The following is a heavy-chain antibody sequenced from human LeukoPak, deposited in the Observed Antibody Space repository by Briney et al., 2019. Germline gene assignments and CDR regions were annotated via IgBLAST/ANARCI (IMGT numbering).Heavy chain of an antibody. Sequence: PSETLSLTCAVYGGSFSGYYWSWIRQPPGKGLEWIGSIFYSGSTYYNPSLKSRVTISVDTSKNQFSLKLTSVTAADTAVYYCARRLKTVVAEFYFDYWGQGTLVTVSS. V-gene: IGHV4-34*12. CDR3: ARRLKTVVAEFYFDY. J-gene: IGHJ4*02. D-gene: IGHD3-22*01. CDR1: GGSFSGYY. CDR2: IFYSGST.